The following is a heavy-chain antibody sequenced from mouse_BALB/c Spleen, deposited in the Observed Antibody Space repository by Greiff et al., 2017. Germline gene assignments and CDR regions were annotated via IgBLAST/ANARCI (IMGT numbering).Heavy chain of an antibody. CDR2: IWSGGST. J-gene: IGHJ4*01. CDR1: GFSLTSYG. CDR3: ARRGIYYDYDYAMDY. D-gene: IGHD2-4*01. V-gene: IGHV2-2*02. Sequence: QVQLKESGPGLVQPSQSLSITCTVSGFSLTSYGVHWVRQSPGKGLEWLGVIWSGGSTDYNAAFISRLSISKDNSKSQVFFKMNSLQANDTAIYYCARRGIYYDYDYAMDYWGQGTSVTVSS.